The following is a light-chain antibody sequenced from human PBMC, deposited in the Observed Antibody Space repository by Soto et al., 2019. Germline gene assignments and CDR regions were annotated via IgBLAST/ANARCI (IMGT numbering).Light chain of an antibody. CDR1: QSVSSIY. CDR3: QQYGSSPPIT. V-gene: IGKV3-20*01. J-gene: IGKJ5*01. Sequence: EIVLTQSPGTLSLSPGERATLSGRASQSVSSIYLAWYQQKPGQAPRLLIYGASSRATGIPDRFSGSGSGTDFTLTISRLEPEDFAVYYCQQYGSSPPITFGQGTRLEIK. CDR2: GAS.